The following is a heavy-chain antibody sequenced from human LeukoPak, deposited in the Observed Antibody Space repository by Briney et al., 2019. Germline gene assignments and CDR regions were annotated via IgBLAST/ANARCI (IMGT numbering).Heavy chain of an antibody. CDR2: IKQDGSKR. D-gene: IGHD3-10*01. CDR3: AGRSGSFDY. V-gene: IGHV3-7*01. J-gene: IGHJ4*02. Sequence: QPGGSLRLSCAASGFTFSSYWMSWVRQAPGKGLEWVANIKQDGSKRNYVDSVKGRFTISRDNAKNSLYLQMNSLRAEDTAVYYCAGRSGSFDYWGQGTLVTVSS. CDR1: GFTFSSYW.